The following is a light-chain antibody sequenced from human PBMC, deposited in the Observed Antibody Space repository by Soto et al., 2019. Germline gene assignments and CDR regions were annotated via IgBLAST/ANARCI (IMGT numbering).Light chain of an antibody. CDR2: EVT. J-gene: IGLJ1*01. CDR3: SSYTSSNTLV. Sequence: QSVLTQPASVSGSPGQSITISCTGGSSDIGGYNYVSWFQQQPGKVPKLMIYEVTNRPSGVSNRFSGSKSGSTASLTISGLQAEDEADYYCSSYTSSNTLVFGTGTKVTVL. V-gene: IGLV2-14*01. CDR1: SSDIGGYNY.